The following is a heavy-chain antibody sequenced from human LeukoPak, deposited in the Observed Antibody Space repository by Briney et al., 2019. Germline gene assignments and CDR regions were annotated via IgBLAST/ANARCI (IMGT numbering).Heavy chain of an antibody. Sequence: ASVKVSCKASGYTFIGYSMHWVRQAPGQGLEWMGWINPSSGGTKYAQKFQGRVTMTTDTSISTAYIELSRLRSDDPALYYCARVGSNFYDDSGYNDYWGQGTLVTVSS. CDR3: ARVGSNFYDDSGYNDY. CDR1: GYTFIGYS. D-gene: IGHD3-22*01. V-gene: IGHV1-2*02. CDR2: INPSSGGT. J-gene: IGHJ4*02.